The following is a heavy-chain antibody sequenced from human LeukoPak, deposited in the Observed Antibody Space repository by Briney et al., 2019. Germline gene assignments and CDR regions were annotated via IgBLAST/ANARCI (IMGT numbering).Heavy chain of an antibody. J-gene: IGHJ4*02. CDR2: INSRSSSI. CDR1: GFTFSSYS. V-gene: IGHV3-48*04. Sequence: GGSLRLSCAASGFTFSSYSMNWVRQAPGKGLEWVSYINSRSSSIHYADSVKGRFTISRDNAKNSLYLQMNSLRAEDTALYYCAKGPRSSSWYADYWGQGTLVTVSS. D-gene: IGHD6-13*01. CDR3: AKGPRSSSWYADY.